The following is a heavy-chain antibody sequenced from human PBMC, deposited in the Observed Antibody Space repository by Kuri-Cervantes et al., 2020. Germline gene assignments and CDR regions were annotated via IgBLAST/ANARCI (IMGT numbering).Heavy chain of an antibody. J-gene: IGHJ3*01. Sequence: GSLKISCTASGFTFGGYAMSWFRQAPGKGLEWVGFIRSKAYGGTTEYAASVKGRFTISRDDSNNSLYLQMNSLKTEDTALYYCVRERLRGSGSYVDGFDVWGQGTMVTVSS. V-gene: IGHV3-49*03. D-gene: IGHD1-26*01. CDR3: VRERLRGSGSYVDGFDV. CDR2: IRSKAYGGTT. CDR1: GFTFGGYA.